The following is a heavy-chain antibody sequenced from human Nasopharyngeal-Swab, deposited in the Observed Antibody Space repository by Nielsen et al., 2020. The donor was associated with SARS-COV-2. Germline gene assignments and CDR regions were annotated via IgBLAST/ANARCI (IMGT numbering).Heavy chain of an antibody. CDR1: GFTFSPYW. Sequence: GESLKISCAASGFTFSPYWMTWVRQAPGKGLGWVANVKQDGTEKYFVDSVKGRFTISRDNAKNSLYLHMNSLRAEDTAVYYCARDEILDYWGQGTLVTVSS. J-gene: IGHJ4*02. V-gene: IGHV3-7*01. D-gene: IGHD2/OR15-2a*01. CDR2: VKQDGTEK. CDR3: ARDEILDY.